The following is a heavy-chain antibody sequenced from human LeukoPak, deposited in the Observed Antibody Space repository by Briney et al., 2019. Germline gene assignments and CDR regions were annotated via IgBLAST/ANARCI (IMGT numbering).Heavy chain of an antibody. J-gene: IGHJ4*02. CDR2: IYYSGST. CDR1: GGSISSYY. CDR3: ARGRYSSSWYYFDY. V-gene: IGHV4-59*01. Sequence: SETLSLTCTFSGGSISSYYWSWIRQPPGKGLEWIGYIYYSGSTNYNPSLKSRVTISVDTSKNQFSLKLSSVTAADTAVYYCARGRYSSSWYYFDYWGQGTLVTVSS. D-gene: IGHD6-13*01.